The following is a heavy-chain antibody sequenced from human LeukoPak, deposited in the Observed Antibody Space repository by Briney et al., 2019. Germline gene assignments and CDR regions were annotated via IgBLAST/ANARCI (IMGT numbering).Heavy chain of an antibody. Sequence: SETLSLTCTVSGGSLSGHYWSWIRQPPGKRLEWTGYVSYTGRTKYNPSLQSRVTISIDTSKSQFSLKLTSVTSADTAVYSCARLLDNDISGDPDTSDVWGQGTTVIVSS. CDR1: GGSLSGHY. CDR2: VSYTGRT. CDR3: ARLLDNDISGDPDTSDV. V-gene: IGHV4-59*11. D-gene: IGHD3-22*01. J-gene: IGHJ3*01.